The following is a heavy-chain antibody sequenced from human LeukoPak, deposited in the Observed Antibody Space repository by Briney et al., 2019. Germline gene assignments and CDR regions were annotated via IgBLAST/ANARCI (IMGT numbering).Heavy chain of an antibody. CDR2: IRSKAYGGTT. J-gene: IGHJ5*02. CDR3: TRSYTIAALVWFDP. D-gene: IGHD6-13*01. Sequence: GGSLRLSCTASGFTFGDYAMSWFRQAPGKGLEWVGFIRSKAYGGTTEYAASVKGRFTISRDDSKSIAYLQMNSLKTEDTAVYYCTRSYTIAALVWFDPWGQGTLVTVSS. V-gene: IGHV3-49*03. CDR1: GFTFGDYA.